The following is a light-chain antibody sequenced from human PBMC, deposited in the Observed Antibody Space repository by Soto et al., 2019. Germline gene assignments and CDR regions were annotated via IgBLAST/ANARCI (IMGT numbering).Light chain of an antibody. J-gene: IGKJ1*01. CDR3: HQQDSSFGT. V-gene: IGKV3-20*01. CDR2: GAS. CDR1: GSVRSTF. Sequence: EIVLTQSPGTLSLSPGDRATLSCRARGSVRSTFLAWYQQKPGQPPRLLIYGASSRAPGIPDRFSGSGSGRKIPLPISRLEPEDFAVYFGHQQDSSFGTVGPGTKVDIK.